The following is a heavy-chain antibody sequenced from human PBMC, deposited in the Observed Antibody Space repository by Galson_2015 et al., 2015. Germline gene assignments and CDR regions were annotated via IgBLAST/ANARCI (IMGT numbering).Heavy chain of an antibody. J-gene: IGHJ4*02. CDR3: AKSSADILTGYPLDY. V-gene: IGHV3-9*01. CDR2: ITWKSDNI. CDR1: GFTFDDYA. Sequence: SLRLSCAASGFTFDDYAMHWVRQTPGKGLEWVSGITWKSDNIAYADAVKGRSTISRDNAKNFLYLQMNSLRAEDTALYYCAKSSADILTGYPLDYWGQGTLVTVSS. D-gene: IGHD3-9*01.